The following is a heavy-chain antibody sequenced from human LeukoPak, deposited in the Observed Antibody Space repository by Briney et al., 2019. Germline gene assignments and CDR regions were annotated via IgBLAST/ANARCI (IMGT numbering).Heavy chain of an antibody. Sequence: SETLSLTCTVSGGSISSSSYYWGWIRQPPGKGLEWIGSIYYSGSTYYNPSLKSRVTISVGTSKNQFSLKLSSVTAADTAVYYCARTYYDILTGYYILDYWGQGTLVTVSS. V-gene: IGHV4-39*07. CDR1: GGSISSSSYY. CDR3: ARTYYDILTGYYILDY. J-gene: IGHJ4*02. D-gene: IGHD3-9*01. CDR2: IYYSGST.